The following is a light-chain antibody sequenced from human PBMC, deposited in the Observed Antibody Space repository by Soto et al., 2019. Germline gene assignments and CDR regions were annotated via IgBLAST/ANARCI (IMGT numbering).Light chain of an antibody. CDR2: AAS. J-gene: IGKJ5*01. V-gene: IGKV1-5*01. CDR1: HSISSW. CDR3: QHYHSFSIT. Sequence: DIQMTQSPSTLSASVGDRVTITCRASHSISSWLAWYQQKPGKDPNLLIYAASTLESGVPSRFSGIGSGTEFNLTIRRLQTDDCATYEGQHYHSFSITFGQGTRREIK.